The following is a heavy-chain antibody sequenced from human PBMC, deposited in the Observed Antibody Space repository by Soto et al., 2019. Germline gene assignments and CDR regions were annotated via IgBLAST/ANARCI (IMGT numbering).Heavy chain of an antibody. J-gene: IGHJ6*03. CDR1: GGTFSSYT. D-gene: IGHD3-3*01. Sequence: QVQLVQSAAEVKKPGSSVKFSCKASGGTFSSYTISWVRQAPGQGLEWMGRIIPILGIANYAQKFQGRVTINADKSTSTAYMELSSLRSEDTAVHYCAREGRFLEWLSPGYYYYMDVWGKGTTVTVSS. CDR3: AREGRFLEWLSPGYYYYMDV. CDR2: IIPILGIA. V-gene: IGHV1-69*08.